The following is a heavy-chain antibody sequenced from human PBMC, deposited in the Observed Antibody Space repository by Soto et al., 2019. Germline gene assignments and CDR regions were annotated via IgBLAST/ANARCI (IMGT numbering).Heavy chain of an antibody. CDR2: ISSSSYT. J-gene: IGHJ3*02. CDR3: AREGAAAAGHDAFDI. D-gene: IGHD6-13*01. V-gene: IGHV3-11*06. Sequence: GGSLRLSCAASGFTLSDYYMSWIRQAPGKGLEWVSCISSSSYTNYADSVKGRFTISRDNAKNSLYLQMNSLRAEDTAVYYCAREGAAAAGHDAFDIWGQGTMVTVS. CDR1: GFTLSDYY.